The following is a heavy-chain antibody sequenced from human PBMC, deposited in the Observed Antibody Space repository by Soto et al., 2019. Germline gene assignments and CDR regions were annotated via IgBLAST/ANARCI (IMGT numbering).Heavy chain of an antibody. CDR2: IDPSDSYT. V-gene: IGHV5-10-1*01. D-gene: IGHD6-13*01. Sequence: PGESLKISCKGSGYSFTSYWISWVRQMPGKGLEWMGRIDPSDSYTNYSPSFQGHVTISADKSISTAYLQWSSLKASDTAMYYCARWPLIAAAESYYYYGMDVWGQGTTVTVSS. CDR1: GYSFTSYW. J-gene: IGHJ6*02. CDR3: ARWPLIAAAESYYYYGMDV.